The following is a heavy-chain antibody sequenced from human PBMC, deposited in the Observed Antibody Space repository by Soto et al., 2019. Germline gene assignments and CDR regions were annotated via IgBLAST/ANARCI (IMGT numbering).Heavy chain of an antibody. D-gene: IGHD1-1*01. V-gene: IGHV4-59*01. J-gene: IGHJ6*04. Sequence: QVQLQESGPGLVKPSETLSLTCTVSGGSISSYYWNCIRQPPGKGLEWIGYIFYSGSTNYNHSLKGRVILPVDTSKNPFSLKVNSVTAADTAVYYCARDRNWKGCYGMDVWGKGTTVTVSS. CDR3: ARDRNWKGCYGMDV. CDR2: IFYSGST. CDR1: GGSISSYY.